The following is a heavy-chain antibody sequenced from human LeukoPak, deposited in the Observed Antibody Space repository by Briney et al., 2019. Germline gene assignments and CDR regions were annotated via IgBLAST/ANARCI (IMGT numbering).Heavy chain of an antibody. CDR1: GFTFSSYW. D-gene: IGHD6-13*01. CDR2: IKQDGSEK. CDR3: ARGENIAAAGTDYYYYGMDV. V-gene: IGHV3-7*01. Sequence: GGSLRLSCAASGFTFSSYWMTWVRQAPGKGLGWVANIKQDGSEKYYVDSVKGRFTISRDNAKNSLYLQMNSLRAEDTAVYYCARGENIAAAGTDYYYYGMDVWGQGTTVTVSS. J-gene: IGHJ6*02.